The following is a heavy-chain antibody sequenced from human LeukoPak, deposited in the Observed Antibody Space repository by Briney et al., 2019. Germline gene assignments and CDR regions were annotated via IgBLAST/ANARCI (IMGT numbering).Heavy chain of an antibody. CDR2: IYYSGST. CDR1: GGSISSNNYY. V-gene: IGHV4-39*01. D-gene: IGHD6-19*01. CDR3: ARRKYGSGSMDV. J-gene: IGHJ3*01. Sequence: PSETLSLTCTVSGGSISSNNYYRGWIRQPPGKGLEWIGNIYYSGSTYYNPSLKSRVTISVDTSKNQFSLKLSSVTAADTAVYYCARRKYGSGSMDVWGQGTMVTVSS.